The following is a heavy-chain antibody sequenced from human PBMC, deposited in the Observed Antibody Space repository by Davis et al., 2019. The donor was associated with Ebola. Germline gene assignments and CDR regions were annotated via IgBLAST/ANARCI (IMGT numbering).Heavy chain of an antibody. D-gene: IGHD3-10*01. CDR3: ARVGSGSQGGMDV. CDR2: IRSKANSYAT. CDR1: GFTFSGSA. Sequence: GESLKISCAASGFTFSGSAMHWVRQASGKGLEWVGRIRSKANSYATAYAASVKGRFTISRDDSKNTAYLQMNSLKTEDTAVYYCARVGSGSQGGMDVWGQGTTVTVSS. J-gene: IGHJ6*02. V-gene: IGHV3-73*01.